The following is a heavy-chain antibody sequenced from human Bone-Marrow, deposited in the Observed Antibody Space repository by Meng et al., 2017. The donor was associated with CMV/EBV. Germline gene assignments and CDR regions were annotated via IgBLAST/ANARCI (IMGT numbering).Heavy chain of an antibody. J-gene: IGHJ6*02. CDR3: ARDYWSGYYLGMDV. D-gene: IGHD3-3*01. Sequence: GESLKISCAASGFTYSSYAMHWVRQAPGKGLEGGAVISYDGSNKYYAHSVKGRFTISRDNSKNTLYLQMNSLRAEDTAVYYCARDYWSGYYLGMDVWGQGTTVTVSS. CDR1: GFTYSSYA. V-gene: IGHV3-30-3*01. CDR2: ISYDGSNK.